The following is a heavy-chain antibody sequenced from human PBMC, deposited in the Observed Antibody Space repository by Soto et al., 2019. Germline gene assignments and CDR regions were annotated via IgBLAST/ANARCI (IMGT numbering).Heavy chain of an antibody. J-gene: IGHJ2*01. D-gene: IGHD3-22*01. Sequence: SGGSLRLSCAASGFTFSSYWMSWVRQAPGKGLEWVANIKQDGSEKYYVDSVKGRFTISRDNAKNSLYLQMNSLRAEDTAVYYCARAGDSSGYYYGPGWYFDLWGRGTLVTVSS. CDR1: GFTFSSYW. CDR2: IKQDGSEK. CDR3: ARAGDSSGYYYGPGWYFDL. V-gene: IGHV3-7*03.